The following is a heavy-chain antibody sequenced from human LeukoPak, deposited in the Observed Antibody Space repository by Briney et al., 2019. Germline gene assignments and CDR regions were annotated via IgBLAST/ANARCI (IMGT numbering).Heavy chain of an antibody. CDR3: ARSLSGSLRYFDY. Sequence: TLSLTCAVYGGSLSGYFYSWIRKPPGKALEWLARIDWDDDKYYSTSLKTRLTISKDTSKNQVVLTMTNMDPVDTATYYCARSLSGSLRYFDYWGQGTLVTVSS. CDR1: GGSLSGYF. D-gene: IGHD1-26*01. V-gene: IGHV2-70*11. CDR2: IDWDDDK. J-gene: IGHJ4*02.